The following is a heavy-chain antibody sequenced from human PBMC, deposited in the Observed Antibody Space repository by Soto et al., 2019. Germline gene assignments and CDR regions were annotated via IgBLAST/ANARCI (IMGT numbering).Heavy chain of an antibody. CDR1: GFSLSTSGVG. V-gene: IGHV2-5*02. J-gene: IGHJ5*02. CDR2: IYWDDDK. Sequence: GSGPTLVNPTQTLTLTCTFSGFSLSTSGVGVGWIRQPPGKALEWLALIYWDDDKRYSPSLKSRLTITKDTSKNQVVLTMTNMDPVDTATYYCAHSLRGYSYGHGGSNWFDPWGQGTLVTVSS. CDR3: AHSLRGYSYGHGGSNWFDP. D-gene: IGHD5-18*01.